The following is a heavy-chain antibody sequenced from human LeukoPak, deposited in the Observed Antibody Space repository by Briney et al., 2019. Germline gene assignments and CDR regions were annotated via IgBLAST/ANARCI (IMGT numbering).Heavy chain of an antibody. CDR3: ASHCSSTSCYADYYYMDV. J-gene: IGHJ6*03. V-gene: IGHV1-69*13. D-gene: IGHD2-2*01. Sequence: GASVKVSCKASGGTFSSSGISWVRQAPGQGLEWMGGIIPMIGTPNYAQKFQGRVTITADESTSTAYMELSSLRSVDTAVYYCASHCSSTSCYADYYYMDVWGKGTTVTVSS. CDR2: IIPMIGTP. CDR1: GGTFSSSG.